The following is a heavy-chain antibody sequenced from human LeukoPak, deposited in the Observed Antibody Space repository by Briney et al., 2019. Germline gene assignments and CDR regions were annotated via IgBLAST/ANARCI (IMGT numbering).Heavy chain of an antibody. Sequence: SETLSLTCTVSGGSISSHYWSWIRQPPGKGLEWIGYIYYSGSTNYNPSLKSRDTISVDTSKNQFSLKLSSVTAADTAVYYCARESPHRYYFDYWGQGTLVTVSS. CDR2: IYYSGST. J-gene: IGHJ4*02. V-gene: IGHV4-59*11. CDR1: GGSISSHY. CDR3: ARESPHRYYFDY.